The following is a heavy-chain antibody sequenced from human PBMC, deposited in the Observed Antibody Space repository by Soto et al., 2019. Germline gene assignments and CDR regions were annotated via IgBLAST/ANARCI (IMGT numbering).Heavy chain of an antibody. Sequence: QVQLVESGGGVVQPGRSLRLSCAASGFTFSRSGMHWVRQAPGKGLEWVAVIWYDGSKKYYVDSVKGRFTVSRDNSKNTLYLEMSSLIAEDTAVYYCARDGGVDYWGQGTLVIVSS. CDR2: IWYDGSKK. J-gene: IGHJ4*02. CDR1: GFTFSRSG. V-gene: IGHV3-33*01. D-gene: IGHD3-16*01. CDR3: ARDGGVDY.